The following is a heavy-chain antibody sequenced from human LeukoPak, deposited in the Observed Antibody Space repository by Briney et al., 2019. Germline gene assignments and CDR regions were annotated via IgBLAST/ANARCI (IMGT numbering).Heavy chain of an antibody. D-gene: IGHD1-14*01. Sequence: GSSLRLSCAASGFTFSTYVMYWVRQAPGKGLEWPALISYDGSSKYYAVSVKGRFTISRDNTKNTVYLQMDSPRAEDTAVYYSAKVTTSTKYYSGLDVWGQGATVTVSS. CDR1: GFTFSTYV. CDR2: ISYDGSSK. CDR3: AKVTTSTKYYSGLDV. V-gene: IGHV3-30*18. J-gene: IGHJ6*02.